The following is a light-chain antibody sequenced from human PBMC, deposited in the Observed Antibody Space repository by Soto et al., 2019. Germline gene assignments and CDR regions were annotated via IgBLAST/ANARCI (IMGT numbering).Light chain of an antibody. CDR1: QTSSPW. V-gene: IGKV1-5*03. CDR3: QQYNSFSWT. CDR2: KAS. Sequence: DIAMVQSPSALSASVGDSVTITCRASQTSSPWLAWYQQKPGQAPKLLIYKASSLESGVPSRFSGSGSGTEFTLTISRLQPDDSATYYCQQYNSFSWTFGQGTKVDIK. J-gene: IGKJ1*01.